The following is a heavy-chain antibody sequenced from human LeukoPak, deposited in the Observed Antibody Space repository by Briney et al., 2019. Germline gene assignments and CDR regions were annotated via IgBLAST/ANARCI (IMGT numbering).Heavy chain of an antibody. CDR1: GGTFSSYA. CDR3: ASRVDTAIIYYYCGMDV. Sequence: SVKVSCKASGGTFSSYAISWVRQAPGQGLEWMGGIIPIFGTANYAQKFQGRVTITADESTSTAYMELSSLRSEDTAVYYCASRVDTAIIYYYCGMDVWGQGTTVTVSS. CDR2: IIPIFGTA. D-gene: IGHD5-18*01. V-gene: IGHV1-69*13. J-gene: IGHJ6*02.